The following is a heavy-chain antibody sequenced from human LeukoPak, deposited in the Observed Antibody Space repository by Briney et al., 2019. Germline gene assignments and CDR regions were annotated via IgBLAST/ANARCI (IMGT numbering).Heavy chain of an antibody. V-gene: IGHV3-23*01. Sequence: GGSLRLSCAASGFTFSSYSMNWVRQAPGKGLEWVSTITGSGDTSYYADSVKGRFTISRDNSKNTLYMQMNSLRAEDTAVYYCAKDGAVYYWYYYMDVWGTGTTVAVSS. D-gene: IGHD4/OR15-4a*01. CDR3: AKDGAVYYWYYYMDV. CDR2: ITGSGDTS. CDR1: GFTFSSYS. J-gene: IGHJ6*03.